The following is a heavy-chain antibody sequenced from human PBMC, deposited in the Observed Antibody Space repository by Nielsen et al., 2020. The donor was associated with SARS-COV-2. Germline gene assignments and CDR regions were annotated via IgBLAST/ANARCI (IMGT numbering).Heavy chain of an antibody. D-gene: IGHD2-2*01. V-gene: IGHV7-4-1*02. CDR3: ARGVGCCSSTSCYFYYGMDV. Sequence: WVRQAPGRGLEWMGWINTDSEHPTYAQGFTGRFVFSLDTSVSTTYLQISSLKPEDTAVYYCARGVGCCSSTSCYFYYGMDVWGQGTTVTVSS. CDR2: INTDSEHP. J-gene: IGHJ6*02.